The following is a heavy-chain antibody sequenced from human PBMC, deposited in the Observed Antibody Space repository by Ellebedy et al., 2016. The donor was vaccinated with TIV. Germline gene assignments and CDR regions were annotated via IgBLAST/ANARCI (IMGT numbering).Heavy chain of an antibody. CDR3: ARLSADYYDSSGYFLDY. CDR1: GYSFTSYW. D-gene: IGHD3-22*01. V-gene: IGHV5-10-1*01. CDR2: IDPSDSYT. J-gene: IGHJ4*02. Sequence: GESLKISXKGSGYSFTSYWISWVRQMPGKGLEWMGRIDPSDSYTNYSPSFQGHVTISADKSISTAYLQWSSLKASDTAMYYCARLSADYYDSSGYFLDYWGQGTLVTVSS.